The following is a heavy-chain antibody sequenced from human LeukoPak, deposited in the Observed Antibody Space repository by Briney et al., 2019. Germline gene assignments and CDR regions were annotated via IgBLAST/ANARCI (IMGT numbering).Heavy chain of an antibody. CDR2: IYTSGST. D-gene: IGHD5-12*01. J-gene: IGHJ4*02. CDR1: GGSISSGSYY. V-gene: IGHV4-61*02. Sequence: PSETLSLTCTVSGGSISSGSYYWSWIRQPAGKGLEWIGRIYTSGSTNYNPSLKSRVTISVDTSKNQFSLKLTSVTAADTAVYYCARHVGNSGYAPFDYWGQGTLVTVSS. CDR3: ARHVGNSGYAPFDY.